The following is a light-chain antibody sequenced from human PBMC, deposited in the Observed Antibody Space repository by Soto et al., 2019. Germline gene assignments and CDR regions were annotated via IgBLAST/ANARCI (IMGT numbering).Light chain of an antibody. CDR2: AVS. Sequence: DVVLTQSPLFLSATLGQPASISCRSSEGLVYGDGNTYLSWFQRRPGHAPRRLIYAVSDRDSGVPDRFSGSGSGTDFTLRISRVEAEDVGVYFCMQGTHWPITFGQGTRLEIK. J-gene: IGKJ5*01. V-gene: IGKV2-30*01. CDR3: MQGTHWPIT. CDR1: EGLVYGDGNTY.